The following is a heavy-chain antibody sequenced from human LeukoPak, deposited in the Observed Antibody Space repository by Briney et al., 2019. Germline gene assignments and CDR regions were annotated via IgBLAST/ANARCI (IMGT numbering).Heavy chain of an antibody. D-gene: IGHD4-11*01. J-gene: IGHJ4*02. CDR3: AREYTVALDY. V-gene: IGHV1-46*01. CDR1: GYTFTGYY. Sequence: ASVKVSCKASGYTFTGYYMHWVRQAPGQGLEWMGRINPSGGSTSYAQKFQGRVTMTRDTSTSTVYMELSSLRSEDTAVYYCAREYTVALDYWGQGTLVTVSS. CDR2: INPSGGST.